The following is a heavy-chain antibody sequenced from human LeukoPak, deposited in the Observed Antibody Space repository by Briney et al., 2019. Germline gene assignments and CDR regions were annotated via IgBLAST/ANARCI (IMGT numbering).Heavy chain of an antibody. J-gene: IGHJ4*02. CDR2: ISSSSSTI. CDR3: ARRGGDYYGSGNFDY. Sequence: GGSLRLSCAASGFSFSSYAMIWVRQAPGKGLEWVSYISSSSSTIYYADSVKGRFTISRDNAKNSLYLQMNSLRAEDTAVYYCARRGGDYYGSGNFDYWGQGTLVTVSS. V-gene: IGHV3-48*04. CDR1: GFSFSSYA. D-gene: IGHD3-10*01.